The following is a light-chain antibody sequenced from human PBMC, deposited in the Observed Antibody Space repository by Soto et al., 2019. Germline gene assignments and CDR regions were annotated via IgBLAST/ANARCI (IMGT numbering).Light chain of an antibody. Sequence: QSPLTQPPSASGSPGQSGTVSCTGSSTDIGGYNSVSWYQQHPGKAPKLMIYDVNKRPSGVPNRFSGSKSGNTASLTVSGLQPEDEADYYCSSYSAINTLLFGGGTKLTVL. CDR2: DVN. CDR3: SSYSAINTLL. CDR1: STDIGGYNS. J-gene: IGLJ2*01. V-gene: IGLV2-8*01.